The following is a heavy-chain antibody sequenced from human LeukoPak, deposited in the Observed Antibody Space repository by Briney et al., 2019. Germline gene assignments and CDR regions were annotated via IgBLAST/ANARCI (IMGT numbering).Heavy chain of an antibody. Sequence: ASVKVSCKASGYTSTSYDINWVRQATGQGLEWMGWMNPNSGNTGYAQKFQGRVTMTRNTSISTAYMELSSLRSEDTAVYYCASRGGYSYGLDPYFDYWGQGTLVTVSS. V-gene: IGHV1-8*01. J-gene: IGHJ4*02. CDR1: GYTSTSYD. CDR2: MNPNSGNT. CDR3: ASRGGYSYGLDPYFDY. D-gene: IGHD5-18*01.